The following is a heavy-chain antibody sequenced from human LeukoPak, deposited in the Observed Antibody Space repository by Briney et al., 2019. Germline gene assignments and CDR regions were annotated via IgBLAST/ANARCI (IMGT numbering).Heavy chain of an antibody. CDR3: ATKQWLAPPPDS. CDR2: INTDGTVT. V-gene: IGHV3-74*01. J-gene: IGHJ4*02. CDR1: GFTFSKYW. Sequence: GGSLRLSCAASGFTFSKYWMLWVRQAPGKGLESVSRINTDGTVTTYADAVKGRFTVSRDNADNTMLLQMNSVRDEDTAVYYCATKQWLAPPPDSWGQGTPVTVSS. D-gene: IGHD6-19*01.